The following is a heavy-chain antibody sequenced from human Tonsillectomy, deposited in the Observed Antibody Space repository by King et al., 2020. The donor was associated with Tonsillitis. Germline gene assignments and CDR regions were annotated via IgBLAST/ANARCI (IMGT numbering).Heavy chain of an antibody. V-gene: IGHV3-30-3*01. CDR2: RSYDGSNK. CDR3: ARDRNYYYGMDV. J-gene: IGHJ6*02. Sequence: QLVQSGGGVVQPGRSLRLSCAASGFTFSSYAMHWVRQAPGKGLEWWAVRSYDGSNKYYAASVKGRFTVSRDNSKNTLYLQMNSLRAEDTAVYYCARDRNYYYGMDVWGQGTTVTVSS. CDR1: GFTFSSYA.